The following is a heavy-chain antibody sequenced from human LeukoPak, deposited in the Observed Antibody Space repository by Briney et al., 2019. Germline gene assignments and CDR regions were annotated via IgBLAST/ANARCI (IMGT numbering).Heavy chain of an antibody. D-gene: IGHD2-21*01. V-gene: IGHV3-30*02. Sequence: PGGSLRLSCVASGFTLSNYGRNWVRQAPGKGLEWVAFVGYDGRNTFYTDSVKGRFTISRDNSKNKLYLQMSSLRAEDTGLYYWAKDLQTCGGNCGDWWGQGTLVTVSS. CDR1: GFTLSNYG. CDR2: VGYDGRNT. CDR3: AKDLQTCGGNCGDW. J-gene: IGHJ4*02.